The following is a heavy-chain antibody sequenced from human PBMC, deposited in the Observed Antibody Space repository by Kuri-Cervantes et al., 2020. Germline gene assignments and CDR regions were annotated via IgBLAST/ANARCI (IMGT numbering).Heavy chain of an antibody. Sequence: GESLKISCAASGFTFSRYNMSWVRQAPGKGLEWVSAISGSGGSTYYADSVKGRFTISRDNSKNTLYLQMNSLRAEDTAVYYCANHPSGYYLNDAFDIWGQGTMVTVSS. J-gene: IGHJ3*02. CDR3: ANHPSGYYLNDAFDI. D-gene: IGHD3-22*01. CDR2: ISGSGGST. V-gene: IGHV3-23*01. CDR1: GFTFSRYN.